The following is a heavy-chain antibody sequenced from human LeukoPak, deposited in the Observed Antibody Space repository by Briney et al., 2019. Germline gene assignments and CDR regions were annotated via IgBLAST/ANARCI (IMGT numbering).Heavy chain of an antibody. CDR1: GGSISSYY. Sequence: SETLSLTCTVSGGSISSYYWSWIRQPAGKGLEWIGRIYTSGSTNYNPSLKSRVAIPVDTSKNQFSLKLSSVTAADTAVYYFSREGGYGIDYGGQGTLVTVSS. CDR3: SREGGYGIDY. V-gene: IGHV4-4*07. CDR2: IYTSGST. D-gene: IGHD4-17*01. J-gene: IGHJ4*02.